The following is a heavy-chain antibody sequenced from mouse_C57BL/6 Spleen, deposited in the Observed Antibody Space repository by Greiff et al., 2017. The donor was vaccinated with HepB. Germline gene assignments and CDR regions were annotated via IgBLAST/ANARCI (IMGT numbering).Heavy chain of an antibody. Sequence: QVQLQQPGAELVKPGASVKLSCKASGYTFPSYWMHWVKQRPGQGLEWIGMIHPNSGSTNYNEKFKSKATLTVDKSSSTAYMQLSSLTSEDSAVYYCARDDGYYLGGFAYWGQGTLVTVSA. CDR1: GYTFPSYW. CDR2: IHPNSGST. CDR3: ARDDGYYLGGFAY. D-gene: IGHD2-3*01. V-gene: IGHV1-64*01. J-gene: IGHJ3*01.